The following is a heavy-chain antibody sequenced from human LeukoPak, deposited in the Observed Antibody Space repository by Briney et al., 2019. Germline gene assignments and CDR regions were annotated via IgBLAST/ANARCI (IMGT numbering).Heavy chain of an antibody. CDR1: GYTFTGYY. V-gene: IGHV1-2*02. CDR3: ASLRLIDY. J-gene: IGHJ4*02. Sequence: GASVKVSCKASGYTFTGYYMHWVRQAPGQGLEWMGCINPNSGATNYAQKFQGRVTMTRDTSTSTAYMELSGLRSDDTAVYYCASLRLIDYWGQGTLVTVSS. D-gene: IGHD3-16*01. CDR2: INPNSGAT.